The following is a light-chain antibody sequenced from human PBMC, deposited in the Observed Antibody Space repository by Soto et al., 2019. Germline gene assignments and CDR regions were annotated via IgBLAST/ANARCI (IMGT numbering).Light chain of an antibody. J-gene: IGKJ3*01. CDR2: EVS. CDR1: QSLLYSDGKTF. Sequence: IVMTQSPLSLSVTPGQPASISCKTSQSLLYSDGKTFLSWFLQKPGQPPQLLIYEVSNRFSGVPDRFSGSGSGTDFTLRISRVEAEDVGVYYWMQTTQFPFIFGPGTKVDIK. CDR3: MQTTQFPFI. V-gene: IGKV2D-29*01.